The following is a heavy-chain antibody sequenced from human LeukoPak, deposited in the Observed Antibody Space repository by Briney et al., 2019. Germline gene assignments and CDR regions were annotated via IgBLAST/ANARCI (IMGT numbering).Heavy chain of an antibody. J-gene: IGHJ6*03. D-gene: IGHD3-3*01. CDR1: GYTFTSYY. V-gene: IGHV1-46*01. CDR3: ARTEVSDFWSGPTPYYYYYMDV. CDR2: INPSGGST. Sequence: ASVKVSCKASGYTFTSYYMHWVRQAPGQGLEWMGIINPSGGSTSYAQKFQGRVTMTRDTSTSTVYMELSSLRSEDTAVYYCARTEVSDFWSGPTPYYYYYMDVWGKGTMVTVSS.